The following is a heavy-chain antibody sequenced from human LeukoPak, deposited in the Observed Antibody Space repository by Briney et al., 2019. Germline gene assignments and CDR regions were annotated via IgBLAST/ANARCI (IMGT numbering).Heavy chain of an antibody. CDR2: ISAYNGIT. CDR3: ARVAARQLNEAFDI. V-gene: IGHV1-18*01. CDR1: GYTSTSYG. D-gene: IGHD6-6*01. J-gene: IGHJ3*02. Sequence: GASVKVSCKASGYTSTSYGISWVRQAPGQGLEWMGWISAYNGITNYGEKLQGRVSMTTDTSTTTAYMELRSLRSDDTAVYYCARVAARQLNEAFDIWGQGTMVTVSP.